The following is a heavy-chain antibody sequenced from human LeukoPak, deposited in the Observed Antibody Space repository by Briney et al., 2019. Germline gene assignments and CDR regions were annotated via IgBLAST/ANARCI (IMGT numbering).Heavy chain of an antibody. J-gene: IGHJ6*03. CDR1: GFTFGDYA. V-gene: IGHV3-49*04. Sequence: GGSLRLSCTASGFTFGDYAMSWVRQAPGKGLEWVGFIRSKAYGGTTEYAASVKGRFTISRDDSKSIAYLQMNSLKTEDTAVYYCTRDYRSSTPPYYYYYYMDVWGKGTTVTISS. D-gene: IGHD2-2*01. CDR2: IRSKAYGGTT. CDR3: TRDYRSSTPPYYYYYYMDV.